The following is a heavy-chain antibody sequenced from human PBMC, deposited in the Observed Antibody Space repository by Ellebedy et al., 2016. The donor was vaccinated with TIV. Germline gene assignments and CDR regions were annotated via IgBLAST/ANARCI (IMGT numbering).Heavy chain of an antibody. Sequence: ASVKVSCKASGGTFSSYAISWVRQAPGQGLEWMGGIIPIFGTANYAQKFQGRVTMTRDTSISTAYMELSRLRSDDPAVYYCARARPEGYDILTGWPDYWGQGTLVTVSS. CDR3: ARARPEGYDILTGWPDY. V-gene: IGHV1-69*05. CDR2: IIPIFGTA. CDR1: GGTFSSYA. D-gene: IGHD3-9*01. J-gene: IGHJ4*02.